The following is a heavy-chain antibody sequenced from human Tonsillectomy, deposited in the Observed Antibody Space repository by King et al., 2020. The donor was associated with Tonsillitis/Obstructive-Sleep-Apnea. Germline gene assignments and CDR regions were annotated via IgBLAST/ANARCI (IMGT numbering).Heavy chain of an antibody. CDR1: GFSLSTSGVG. Sequence: ITLKESGPTLVKPTQTLTLTCTFSGFSLSTSGVGVGWIRQPPGKALEWLALIYWDDDKRYSTSLKSRLTITKDTSKNQVVLTMTNMDPVDTGTYYCAHYGGFFDYWGQGTLVTVSS. CDR3: AHYGGFFDY. CDR2: IYWDDDK. J-gene: IGHJ4*02. D-gene: IGHD4-23*01. V-gene: IGHV2-5*02.